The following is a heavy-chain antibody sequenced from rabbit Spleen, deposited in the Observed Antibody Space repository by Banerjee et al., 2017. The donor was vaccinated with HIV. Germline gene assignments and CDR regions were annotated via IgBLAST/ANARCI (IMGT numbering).Heavy chain of an antibody. CDR2: IDTGSSGFT. J-gene: IGHJ4*01. CDR3: ARRKNGGGYSMDL. Sequence: QSLEESGGDLVKPGASLTLTCAASGVSFSSSSYMCWVRQAPGKGLEWIACIDTGSSGFTYFATWAKGRFTCSKTSSTTVTLQMPSLTAADTATYFCARRKNGGGYSMDLWGPGTLVTVS. CDR1: GVSFSSSSY. V-gene: IGHV1S40*01. D-gene: IGHD1-1*01.